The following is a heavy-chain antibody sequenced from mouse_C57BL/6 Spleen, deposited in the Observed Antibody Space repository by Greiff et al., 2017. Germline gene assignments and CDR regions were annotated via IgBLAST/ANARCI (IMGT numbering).Heavy chain of an antibody. CDR1: GYTFTDYY. CDR3: ARRGPNWDGYFDV. Sequence: EVQLQQSGPELVKPGASVKISCKASGYTFTDYYMNWVKQSHGKSLEWIGDINPNNGGTSYNQKFKGKATLTVDKSSSTAYMELRSLTSEDSAVYYCARRGPNWDGYFDVWGTGTTVTVSS. J-gene: IGHJ1*03. CDR2: INPNNGGT. V-gene: IGHV1-26*01. D-gene: IGHD4-1*01.